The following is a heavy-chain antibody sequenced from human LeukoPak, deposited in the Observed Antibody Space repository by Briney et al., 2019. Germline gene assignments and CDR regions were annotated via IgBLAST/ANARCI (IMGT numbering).Heavy chain of an antibody. Sequence: TFTSXGXXXVGQAPXKGLXXXGXISAXXGKTNNEQKLKGRVTITTETSTSTAYMELRSLRSDDTAVYYCASGGGDDFWSGYPLAYYFDYWGQGTLVTVSS. D-gene: IGHD3-3*01. CDR2: ISAXXGKT. CDR3: ASGGGDDFWSGYPLAYYFDY. CDR1: TFTSXG. V-gene: IGHV1-18*01. J-gene: IGHJ4*02.